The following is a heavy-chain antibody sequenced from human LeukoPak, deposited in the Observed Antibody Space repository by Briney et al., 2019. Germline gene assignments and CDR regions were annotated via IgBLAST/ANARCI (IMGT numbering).Heavy chain of an antibody. CDR2: IIPIFGTA. CDR3: ASESQGSAPGRGY. Sequence: GASVKVSCKASGGTFSSYAISWVRQAPGQGLEWMGRIIPIFGTANYAQKFQGRVTITADKSTSTAYMELSSLRSEDTAVYYCASESQGSAPGRGYWGQGTLVTVSS. J-gene: IGHJ4*02. V-gene: IGHV1-69*06. CDR1: GGTFSSYA. D-gene: IGHD3-10*01.